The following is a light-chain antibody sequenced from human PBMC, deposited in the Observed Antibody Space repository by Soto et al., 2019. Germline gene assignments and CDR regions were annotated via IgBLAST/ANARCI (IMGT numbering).Light chain of an antibody. J-gene: IGKJ2*01. Sequence: EIVMTQSPATLSVSPGQRVTLSCRASESVGINLAWYQQRPGRAPRLLIQGVSTRDIGVPARFSGSGSGTEFTLTISGLQFEDFGVYYCQQYQDWYTFGQGTKLEIK. CDR3: QQYQDWYT. V-gene: IGKV3-15*01. CDR2: GVS. CDR1: ESVGIN.